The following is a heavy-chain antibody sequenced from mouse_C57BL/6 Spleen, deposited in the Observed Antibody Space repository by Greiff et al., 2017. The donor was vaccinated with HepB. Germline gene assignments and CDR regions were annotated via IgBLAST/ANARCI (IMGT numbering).Heavy chain of an antibody. CDR3: VRQGYYGRYFDY. D-gene: IGHD1-1*01. V-gene: IGHV10-1*01. J-gene: IGHJ2*01. Sequence: EVQLVESGGGLVQPKGSLKLSCAASGFSFNTYAMNWVRQAPGKGLEWVARIRSKSNNYATYYADSVKDRFTISRDDSESMLYLQMNNLKTEDTAMYYCVRQGYYGRYFDYWGQGTTLTVSS. CDR1: GFSFNTYA. CDR2: IRSKSNNYAT.